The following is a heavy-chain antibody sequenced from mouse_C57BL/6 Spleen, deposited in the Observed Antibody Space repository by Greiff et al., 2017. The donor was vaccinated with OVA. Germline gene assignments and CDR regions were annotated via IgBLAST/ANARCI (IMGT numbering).Heavy chain of an antibody. CDR1: GYTFTSYG. D-gene: IGHD1-1*01. CDR3: AREGYYGSSHYYAMDY. J-gene: IGHJ4*01. V-gene: IGHV1-81*01. CDR2: IYPRSGNT. Sequence: VKLVESGAELARPGASVKLSCKASGYTFTSYGISWVKQRTGQGLEWIGEIYPRSGNTYYNEKFKGKATLTADKSSSTAYMELRSLTSEDSAVYFCAREGYYGSSHYYAMDYWGQGTSVTVSS.